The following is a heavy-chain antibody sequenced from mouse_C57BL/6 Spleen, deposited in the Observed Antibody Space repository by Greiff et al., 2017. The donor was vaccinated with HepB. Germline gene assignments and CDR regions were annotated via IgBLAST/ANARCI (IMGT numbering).Heavy chain of an antibody. CDR2: INPGSGGT. CDR3: ARGGYYDYEGFAY. J-gene: IGHJ3*01. CDR1: GYAFTNYL. D-gene: IGHD2-4*01. V-gene: IGHV1-54*01. Sequence: VQLKQSGAELVRPGTSVKVSCKASGYAFTNYLIEWVKQRPGQGLEWIGVINPGSGGTNYNEKFKGKATLTADKSSSTAYMQLSSLTSEDSAVYFCARGGYYDYEGFAYWGQGTLVTVSA.